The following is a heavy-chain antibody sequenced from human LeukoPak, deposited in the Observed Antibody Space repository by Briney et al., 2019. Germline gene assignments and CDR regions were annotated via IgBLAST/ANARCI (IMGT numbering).Heavy chain of an antibody. D-gene: IGHD1-1*01. CDR1: GFPFIEYS. CDR2: IGNDSGNT. J-gene: IGHJ4*02. CDR3: ARDHNYAFDN. Sequence: GGSLRLSCTASGFPFIEYSMNWVRQAPGKGLEWISYIGNDSGNTKYADSVRGRFTISADKAKNSLYLQMNSLRVEDTAVYYCARDHNYAFDNWGQGTLVSVAS. V-gene: IGHV3-48*01.